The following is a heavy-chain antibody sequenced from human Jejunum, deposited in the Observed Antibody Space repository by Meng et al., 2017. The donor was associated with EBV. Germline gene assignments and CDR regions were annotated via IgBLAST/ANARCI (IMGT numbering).Heavy chain of an antibody. CDR1: GFTFSGFW. CDR2: INGDGSRT. Sequence: VPLVGSGGRLISPGGALRLSLAASGFTFSGFWMYWVRQVPGKGLVWISRINGDGSRTTYADSVKDRFTISRDNAKNTLYLQMNSLRAEDTAVYYCAKDRNYYIDYWGQGTLVTVSS. J-gene: IGHJ4*02. V-gene: IGHV3-74*01. CDR3: AKDRNYYIDY.